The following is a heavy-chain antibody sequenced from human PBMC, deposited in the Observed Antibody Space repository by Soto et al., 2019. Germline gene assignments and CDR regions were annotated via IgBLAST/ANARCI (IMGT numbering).Heavy chain of an antibody. V-gene: IGHV3-33*08. CDR2: IWYDGTNT. D-gene: IGHD5-18*01. Sequence: GGSLRLSCVGSGFTFSDHHMDWVRQAPGKGLEWVAVIWYDGTNTYYGDSVKGRFTVSRDNSNNTLYLQMNSLRPDDTAVYHCGGPVGYLEYYFDYWGQGTLVTVSS. J-gene: IGHJ4*02. CDR1: GFTFSDHH. CDR3: GGPVGYLEYYFDY.